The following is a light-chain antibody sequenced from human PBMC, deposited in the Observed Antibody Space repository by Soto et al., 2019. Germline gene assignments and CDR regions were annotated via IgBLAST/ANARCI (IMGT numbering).Light chain of an antibody. Sequence: DIQMTQSPSSLSASVGDRVTITCQASQDISNYLNWYQQKPGKAPKLLIYDASNLETGVPSRFSGSGSGTDFTFTISSLQTEDIATYYCPQYDNLPLTFGGGT. J-gene: IGKJ4*01. CDR3: PQYDNLPLT. V-gene: IGKV1-33*01. CDR2: DAS. CDR1: QDISNY.